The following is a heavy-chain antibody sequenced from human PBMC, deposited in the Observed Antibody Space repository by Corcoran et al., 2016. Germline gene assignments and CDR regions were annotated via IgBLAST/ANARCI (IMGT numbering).Heavy chain of an antibody. V-gene: IGHV1-46*01. CDR1: GYTFTSYY. CDR2: INPSGGST. Sequence: QVQLVQSGAEVKKPGASVKVSCRASGYTFTSYYMPWVRQAPGQGLEWMGIINPSGGSTSYAQKFQGRVTMTRDTSPSTVYRERSSLRSEATAVYYCAGARDDSSGYYAQRSLVYWGQGTLVTVSS. J-gene: IGHJ4*02. D-gene: IGHD3-22*01. CDR3: AGARDDSSGYYAQRSLVY.